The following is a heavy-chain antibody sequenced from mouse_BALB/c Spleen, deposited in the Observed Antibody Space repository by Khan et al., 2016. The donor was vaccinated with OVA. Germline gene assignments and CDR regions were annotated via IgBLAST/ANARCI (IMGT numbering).Heavy chain of an antibody. J-gene: IGHJ2*01. CDR2: IYPGSGNT. V-gene: IGHV1-84*02. Sequence: QVQLQQSGPELVKPGASVKISCKASGYTFTDYYINWVKEKPGQGLEWIGWIYPGSGNTKYIEKFKDMATLTGDTSSSTAYMQLSSLTSEDTAVYFCAKGGYYGNSLFDYWGQGTTLTVSS. CDR3: AKGGYYGNSLFDY. D-gene: IGHD1-1*01. CDR1: GYTFTDYY.